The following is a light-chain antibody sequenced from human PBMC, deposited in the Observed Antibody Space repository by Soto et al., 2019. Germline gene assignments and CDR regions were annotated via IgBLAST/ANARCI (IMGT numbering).Light chain of an antibody. J-gene: IGKJ3*01. V-gene: IGKV3-11*01. CDR1: QRVSPY. Sequence: ETVLTQSPATLSLSPGDRATLSCRTSQRVSPYLSWYQQRTGQAPRLLIYYAYNRTAGIPARFGGSRCSTTFSLTISSILPAEVAVYYCQERTSSPPGITFGPGTTVDIK. CDR2: YAY. CDR3: QERTSSPPGIT.